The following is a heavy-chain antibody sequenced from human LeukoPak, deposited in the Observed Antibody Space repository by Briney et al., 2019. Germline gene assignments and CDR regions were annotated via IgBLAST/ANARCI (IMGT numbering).Heavy chain of an antibody. J-gene: IGHJ5*02. CDR2: IYYSGST. V-gene: IGHV4-39*07. D-gene: IGHD5-12*01. CDR1: GGSISSSSYY. Sequence: SETLSLTCTVSGGSISSSSYYWGWIRQPPGKGLEWIGSIYYSGSTYYNPSLKSRVPISVDTSKNQFSLKLSSVTAADTAVYYCARKYSGYGLNGFDPWGQGTLVTVSS. CDR3: ARKYSGYGLNGFDP.